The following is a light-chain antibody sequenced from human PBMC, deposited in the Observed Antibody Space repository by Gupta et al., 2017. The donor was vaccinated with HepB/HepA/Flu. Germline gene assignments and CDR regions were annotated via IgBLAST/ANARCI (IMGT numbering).Light chain of an antibody. CDR1: QSVCHSY. V-gene: IGKV3D-20*01. J-gene: IGKJ3*01. CDR3: QQYGNPPQT. CDR2: DAS. Sequence: PGDRATLSCGASQSVCHSYVAWYQHKPGLAPRLLIHDASTRATGIPDRFGGSKSGTNFTLTIRRLEPEDFAVYFCQQYGNPPQTFGPGTKVEFK.